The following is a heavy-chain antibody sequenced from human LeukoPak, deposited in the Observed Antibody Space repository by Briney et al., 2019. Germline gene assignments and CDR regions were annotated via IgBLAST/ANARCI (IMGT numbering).Heavy chain of an antibody. J-gene: IGHJ4*02. CDR3: ARDDSSSGPWDY. CDR2: ISSRSSYI. V-gene: IGHV3-21*01. CDR1: GFTFSSYS. D-gene: IGHD6-13*01. Sequence: TTGGSLRLSCAASGFTFSSYSMNWVRQAPGKGLEWVSSISSRSSYIYYADSVKGRFTISRDNAKNSLYLQMNSLRTEDTAVYYCARDDSSSGPWDYWGQGTLVTVSS.